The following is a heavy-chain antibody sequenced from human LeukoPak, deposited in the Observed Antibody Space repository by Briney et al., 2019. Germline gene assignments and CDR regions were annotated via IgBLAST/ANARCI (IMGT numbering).Heavy chain of an antibody. CDR2: ISYDGSNK. CDR3: AKDQDIVVVPAAMLTNWFDP. Sequence: GGSLRLSCAASGFTFSSYGMHWVRQAPGKGLEWVAVISYDGSNKYYADSVKGRFTISRDSSKNTLYLQMNSLRAEDTAVYYCAKDQDIVVVPAAMLTNWFDPWGQGTLVTVSS. V-gene: IGHV3-30*18. D-gene: IGHD2-2*01. J-gene: IGHJ5*02. CDR1: GFTFSSYG.